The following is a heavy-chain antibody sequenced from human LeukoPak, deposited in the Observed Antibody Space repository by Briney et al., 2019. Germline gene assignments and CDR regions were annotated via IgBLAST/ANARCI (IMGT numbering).Heavy chain of an antibody. Sequence: ASVKVSCTASGYTFTSYAMHWVRQAPGQRLECMGWINTGNGNTKYSQKFQGRVTITRDTSASTAYMDLSSLRSEDTAVYYCARNTETAIPLPYYFDYWGQGTLVTVSS. CDR3: ARNTETAIPLPYYFDY. J-gene: IGHJ4*02. CDR2: INTGNGNT. CDR1: GYTFTSYA. V-gene: IGHV1-3*04. D-gene: IGHD2-21*02.